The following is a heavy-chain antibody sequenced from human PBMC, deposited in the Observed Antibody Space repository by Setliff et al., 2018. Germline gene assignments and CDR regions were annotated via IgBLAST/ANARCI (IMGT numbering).Heavy chain of an antibody. CDR1: GFTFSSSA. CDR2: IAVGSTNT. Sequence: SVKVSCKASGFTFSSSAVQWVRQARGQRLEWIGWIAVGSTNTNYAQNFQQRVTITRDMSTSTVYMELRSLRSEDTAVYYCARDSQPQPPARGYSLAAYYWGQGTLVTVSS. J-gene: IGHJ4*02. CDR3: ARDSQPQPPARGYSLAAYY. V-gene: IGHV1-58*01. D-gene: IGHD5-18*01.